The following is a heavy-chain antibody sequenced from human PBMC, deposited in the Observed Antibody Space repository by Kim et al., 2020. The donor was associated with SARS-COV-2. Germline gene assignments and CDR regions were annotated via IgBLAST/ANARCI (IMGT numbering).Heavy chain of an antibody. CDR1: GGSISSYY. J-gene: IGHJ2*01. D-gene: IGHD2-2*01. V-gene: IGHV4-59*13. Sequence: SETLSLTCTVSGGSISSYYWSWIRQPPGKGLEWIGYIYYSGSTNYNPSLKSRVTISVDTSKNQFSLKLSSVTAADTAVYYCARAVSYCSSTSCYYWYFDLWGRGTLVTVSS. CDR2: IYYSGST. CDR3: ARAVSYCSSTSCYYWYFDL.